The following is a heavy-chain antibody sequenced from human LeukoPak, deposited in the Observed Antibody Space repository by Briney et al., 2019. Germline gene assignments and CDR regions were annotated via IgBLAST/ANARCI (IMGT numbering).Heavy chain of an antibody. V-gene: IGHV5-51*01. Sequence: GESLKISCKGSGYSFTSYWIGWVSQIPGKGLEWMGIIYPGDSDTRYSPSFQGQVTISADKSISTAYLQWSSLKASDTAMYYCASPYYDSSGYYSEYFQHWGQGTLVTVSS. CDR1: GYSFTSYW. D-gene: IGHD3-22*01. J-gene: IGHJ1*01. CDR2: IYPGDSDT. CDR3: ASPYYDSSGYYSEYFQH.